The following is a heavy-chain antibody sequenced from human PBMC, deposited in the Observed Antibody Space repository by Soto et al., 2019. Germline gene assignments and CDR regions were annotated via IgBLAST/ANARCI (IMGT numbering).Heavy chain of an antibody. D-gene: IGHD3-16*01. Sequence: SVKVSCKASGGTFSSHAISWVLQAPGQGLEWMGGIIPFFKATNYAQKFQGRVTITADDSTSTAYMDLYSLRSEDTAVYYCARDVPLNYYDGTYSYYAMDVWGQGTTVTVSS. CDR2: IIPFFKAT. J-gene: IGHJ6*02. CDR1: GGTFSSHA. V-gene: IGHV1-69*13. CDR3: ARDVPLNYYDGTYSYYAMDV.